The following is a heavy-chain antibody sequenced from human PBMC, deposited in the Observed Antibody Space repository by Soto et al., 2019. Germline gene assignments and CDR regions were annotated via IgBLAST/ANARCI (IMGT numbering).Heavy chain of an antibody. CDR3: ARDVIEAYYYYGMAV. J-gene: IGHJ6*02. D-gene: IGHD3-22*01. CDR2: ISSSGSTI. V-gene: IGHV3-11*01. Sequence: GGSLRLSCAASGFTFSDYYMSWIRQAPGKGLEWVSYISSSGSTIYYADSVKGRFTISRDNAKNSLYLQMNSLRAEDTAVYYCARDVIEAYYYYGMAVWGQGTRVTVSS. CDR1: GFTFSDYY.